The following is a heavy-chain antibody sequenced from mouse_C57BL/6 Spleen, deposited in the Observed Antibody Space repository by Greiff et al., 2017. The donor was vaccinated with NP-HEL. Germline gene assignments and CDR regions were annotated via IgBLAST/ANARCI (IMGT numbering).Heavy chain of an antibody. V-gene: IGHV1-81*01. CDR2: IYPRSGNT. D-gene: IGHD1-1*01. Sequence: VKLMESGAELARPGASVKLSCKASGYTFTSYGISWVKQRTGQGLEWIGEIYPRSGNTYYNEKFKGKATLTADKSSSTAYMELRSLTSEDSAVYFCAREGYYYGSSYAMDYWGQGTSVTVSS. J-gene: IGHJ4*01. CDR1: GYTFTSYG. CDR3: AREGYYYGSSYAMDY.